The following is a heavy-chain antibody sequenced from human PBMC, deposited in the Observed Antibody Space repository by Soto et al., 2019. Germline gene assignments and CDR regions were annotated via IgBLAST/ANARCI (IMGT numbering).Heavy chain of an antibody. CDR1: GGSISSYY. V-gene: IGHV4-59*13. CDR3: ARVHVNGTTGSVWFEP. J-gene: IGHJ5*02. CDR2: IYYSGSN. D-gene: IGHD1-7*01. Sequence: SETLSLTCTVSGGSISSYYWSGIRQPPGKGLEWIGYIYYSGSNNYNPPLKSRVNISVDTSKNQFSLKLSSVTAADTAVYYCARVHVNGTTGSVWFEPWGQGNLVTVS.